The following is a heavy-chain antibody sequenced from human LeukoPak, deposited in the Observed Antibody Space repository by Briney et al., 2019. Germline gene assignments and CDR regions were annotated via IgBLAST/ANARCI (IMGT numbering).Heavy chain of an antibody. V-gene: IGHV1-69*06. CDR3: ARGLPRIAAAGT. CDR1: GYIFTTYD. CDR2: IIPIFGTA. D-gene: IGHD6-13*01. J-gene: IGHJ5*02. Sequence: SVKVSCKASGYIFTTYDISWVRQAPGQGLEWMGRIIPIFGTANYAQKFQGRVTITVDKSTSTAYMELSSLRSEDTAVYYCARGLPRIAAAGTWGQGTLVTVSS.